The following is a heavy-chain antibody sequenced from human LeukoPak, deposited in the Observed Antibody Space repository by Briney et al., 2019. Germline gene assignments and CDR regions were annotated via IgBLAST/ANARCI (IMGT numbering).Heavy chain of an antibody. CDR1: GGSFSGYY. D-gene: IGHD2-15*01. V-gene: IGHV4-34*01. Sequence: SETPSLTCAVYGGSFSGYYWSWIRQPPGKGLEWIGEINHSGSTNYNPSLKSRVTISVDTSKNQFSLKLSSVTAADTAVYYCARAVVVAATGGYYYYGMDVWGQGTTVTVSS. CDR2: INHSGST. CDR3: ARAVVVAATGGYYYYGMDV. J-gene: IGHJ6*02.